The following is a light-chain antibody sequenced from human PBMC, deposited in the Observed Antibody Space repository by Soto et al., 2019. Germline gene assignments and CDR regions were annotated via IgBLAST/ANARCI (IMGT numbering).Light chain of an antibody. CDR3: CSYAGSYYV. Sequence: QSALTQPRSVSGSPGQSVTISCTGTSSDVGGYNYVSWYQQHPGKAPKLMIYDVSKRPSGVPDRFSGSKSGNTASLTISGLQSGHEADYYCCSYAGSYYVFGTGTKLTVL. CDR2: DVS. CDR1: SSDVGGYNY. J-gene: IGLJ1*01. V-gene: IGLV2-11*01.